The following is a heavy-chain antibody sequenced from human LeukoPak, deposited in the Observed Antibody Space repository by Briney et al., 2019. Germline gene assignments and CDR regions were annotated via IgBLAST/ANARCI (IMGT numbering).Heavy chain of an antibody. D-gene: IGHD4-17*01. CDR1: GFTFSSYA. CDR3: ARDLRSATVTTWGFPDY. CDR2: ISYDGSNK. Sequence: PGRSLRLSCAASGFTFSSYAMHWVRQAPGKGLEWVAVISYDGSNKYYAGSVKGRFTISRDNSKNTLYLQMNSLRAEDTAVYYCARDLRSATVTTWGFPDYWGQGTLVTVSS. J-gene: IGHJ4*02. V-gene: IGHV3-30*04.